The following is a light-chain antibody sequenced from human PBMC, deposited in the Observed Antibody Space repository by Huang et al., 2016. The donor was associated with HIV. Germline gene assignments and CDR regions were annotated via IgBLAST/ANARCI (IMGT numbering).Light chain of an antibody. CDR2: VAS. V-gene: IGKV3D-15*01. J-gene: IGKJ1*01. Sequence: EIVMTQSPGTLSVSPGERATISCRASQGVTNNVAWYQQNPGQTPRLLMHVASTRATGIPARFSGSASGTEFTLTISSLQTEDFAIYYCQQYNNWPPWTFGQGT. CDR3: QQYNNWPPWT. CDR1: QGVTNN.